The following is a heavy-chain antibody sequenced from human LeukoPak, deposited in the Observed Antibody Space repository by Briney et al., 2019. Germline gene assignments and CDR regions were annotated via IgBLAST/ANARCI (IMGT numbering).Heavy chain of an antibody. D-gene: IGHD2-2*01. Sequence: PGGSLRLSCVASGFSFSGYSINWVRQAPGKGLEWVSSISPSRSYIYYADSVKGRFTISRDNAKNSLYLQMNSLRAEDTAVYYCARGRGCSSMSCYPDYWGQGTLVTVSS. J-gene: IGHJ4*02. CDR1: GFSFSGYS. CDR3: ARGRGCSSMSCYPDY. V-gene: IGHV3-21*01. CDR2: ISPSRSYI.